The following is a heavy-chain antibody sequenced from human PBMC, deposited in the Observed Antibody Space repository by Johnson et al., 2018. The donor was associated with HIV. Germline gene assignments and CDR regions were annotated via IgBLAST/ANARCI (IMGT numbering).Heavy chain of an antibody. V-gene: IGHV3-66*01. CDR2: IYSGGST. Sequence: VQLVESGGGVVRPGGFLRLSCAASGFTFDDHGMSWVRQAPGKGLEWISVIYSGGSTYYADSVKGRFTISRDNSKNTLYFQMNSLRAEDTAVYYCARAYSYGAFDIWGQGTMVTVSS. J-gene: IGHJ3*02. CDR1: GFTFDDHG. CDR3: ARAYSYGAFDI. D-gene: IGHD5-18*01.